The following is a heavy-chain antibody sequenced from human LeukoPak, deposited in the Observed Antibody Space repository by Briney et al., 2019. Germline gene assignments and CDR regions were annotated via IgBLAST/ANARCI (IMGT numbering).Heavy chain of an antibody. CDR2: LYTGGDT. D-gene: IGHD1-7*01. CDR1: GLTVSSNY. Sequence: GGSLRLSCAASGLTVSSNYMSWVRQVPGKGLEWVSVLYTGGDTYYADSVKGRFTISRDNSKNTLYIQMNSLRAEDTAVYYCARGTNYGFDPWGQGTLVTVSA. CDR3: ARGTNYGFDP. V-gene: IGHV3-66*01. J-gene: IGHJ5*02.